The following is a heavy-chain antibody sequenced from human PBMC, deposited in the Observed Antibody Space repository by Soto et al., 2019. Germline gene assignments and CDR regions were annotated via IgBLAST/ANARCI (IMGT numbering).Heavy chain of an antibody. J-gene: IGHJ1*01. CDR2: IKQDGSEK. V-gene: IGHV3-7*05. CDR3: MTTVTTFGC. D-gene: IGHD4-17*01. CDR1: GFTLSNYW. Sequence: EVQLVESGGGLVQPGGSLRLSCTASGFTLSNYWMNWVRQAPEKGLEWVANIKQDGSEKNYVDSVKGRFTISRDNAKHSLYLQKNSLRADETAMYYCMTTVTTFGCWGQGTLVTVSS.